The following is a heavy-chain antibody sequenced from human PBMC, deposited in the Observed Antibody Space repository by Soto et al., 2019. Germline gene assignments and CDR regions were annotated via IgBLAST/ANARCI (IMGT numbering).Heavy chain of an antibody. CDR2: IYYSGST. CDR1: GGSISSSSYY. V-gene: IGHV4-39*01. Sequence: SETLSLTCTVSGGSISSSSYYWGWIRQPPGKGLEWIGSIYYSGSTYYNPSLKSRVTISVDTSKNQFSLKLSSVTAADTAVYYCARIITGTTVGMDVWGQGTTVTVSS. D-gene: IGHD1-7*01. CDR3: ARIITGTTVGMDV. J-gene: IGHJ6*02.